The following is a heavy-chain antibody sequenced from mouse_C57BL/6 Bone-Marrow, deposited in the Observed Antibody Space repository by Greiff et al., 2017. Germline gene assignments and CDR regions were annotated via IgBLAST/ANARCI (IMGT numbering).Heavy chain of an antibody. J-gene: IGHJ1*03. Sequence: EVHLVESGEGLVKPGGSLKLSCAASGFTFSSYAMSWVRQTPEKRLEWVAYISSGGDYIYYADTVKGRFTISRDNARNTLYLQMSSLKSEDTAMYYCTREAYYSNYGGLYFDVWGTGTTVTVSS. D-gene: IGHD2-5*01. CDR3: TREAYYSNYGGLYFDV. CDR1: GFTFSSYA. CDR2: ISSGGDYI. V-gene: IGHV5-9-1*02.